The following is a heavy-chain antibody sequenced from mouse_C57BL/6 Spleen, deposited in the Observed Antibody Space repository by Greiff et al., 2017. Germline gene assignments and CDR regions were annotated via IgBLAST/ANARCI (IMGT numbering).Heavy chain of an antibody. CDR2: ISAGGSYT. V-gene: IGHV5-4*01. CDR1: GYTFSSYA. D-gene: IGHD1-1*01. J-gene: IGHJ2*01. CDR3: ASGSYYGTLDY. Sequence: DVQLLQPGGGLVKPGGSVKLSCAASGYTFSSYAMPWVRQTPEKRLEWVGTISAGGSYTYYPDNVKGRFTITRDNAKNNLYLQMSHLKSEDTAMYCCASGSYYGTLDYWGQGTTLTVSS.